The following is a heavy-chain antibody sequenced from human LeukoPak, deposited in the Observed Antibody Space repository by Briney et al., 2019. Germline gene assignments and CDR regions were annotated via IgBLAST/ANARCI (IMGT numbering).Heavy chain of an antibody. Sequence: SETLSLTCAVYGGSFSGYYWSWIRQPPGKGLEWIGEINHSGSTNYNPSLKSRVTISVDTSKNQFSLKLSSVTAADTAVYYCARGSGSRSGYSAYYYYMDVWGKGTTVTVS. CDR3: ARGSGSRSGYSAYYYYMDV. J-gene: IGHJ6*03. CDR2: INHSGST. V-gene: IGHV4-34*01. D-gene: IGHD1-26*01. CDR1: GGSFSGYY.